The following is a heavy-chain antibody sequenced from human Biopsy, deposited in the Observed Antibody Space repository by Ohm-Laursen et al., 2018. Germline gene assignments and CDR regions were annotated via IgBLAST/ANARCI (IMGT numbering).Heavy chain of an antibody. CDR3: ARGMRSSGWPYFDS. V-gene: IGHV4-61*01. CDR2: IYDRGSTA. D-gene: IGHD6-19*01. J-gene: IGHJ4*02. Sequence: TLSLTCTVSGDSVSSGSFYWTWIRQPPGQGLEYIGYIYDRGSTANYNPSLESRVTMSVDMPKNQFSLKLSSVTAADTAIYYCARGMRSSGWPYFDSWGQGTLFTVSS. CDR1: GDSVSSGSFY.